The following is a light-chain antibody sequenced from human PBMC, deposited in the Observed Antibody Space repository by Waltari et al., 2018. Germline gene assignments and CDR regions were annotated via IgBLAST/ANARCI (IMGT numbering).Light chain of an antibody. V-gene: IGLV2-14*03. CDR1: SSDFGPYTY. Sequence: QSALTQPASVSGSPGQSIPISCTGTSSDFGPYTYVSWYQQHPGKAPKLLIYDVSYRPSGVSYPFSGSKSGNTASLTISGLQAEDEADYYCSSYITTNTLELFGGGTSLTVL. J-gene: IGLJ3*02. CDR3: SSYITTNTLEL. CDR2: DVS.